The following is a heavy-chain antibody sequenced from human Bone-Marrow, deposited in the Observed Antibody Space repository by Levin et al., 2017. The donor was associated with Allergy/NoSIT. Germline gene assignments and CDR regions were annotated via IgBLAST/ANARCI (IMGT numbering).Heavy chain of an antibody. D-gene: IGHD3-9*01. CDR2: INSAGSAT. CDR1: GFSFSSYW. Sequence: PGESLKISCAASGFSFSSYWMYWVRQAPGKGLVWVSRINSAGSATNYADSVKGRFTISRDSAKNTLYLQMNSLRDEDTAVYYCVRGYFEVSTYTSGYWGQGTLVTVSS. CDR3: VRGYFEVSTYTSGY. J-gene: IGHJ4*02. V-gene: IGHV3-74*01.